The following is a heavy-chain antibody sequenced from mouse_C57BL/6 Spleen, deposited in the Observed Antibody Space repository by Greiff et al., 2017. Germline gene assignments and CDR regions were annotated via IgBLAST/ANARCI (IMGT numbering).Heavy chain of an antibody. V-gene: IGHV1-26*01. Sequence: VQLQQSGPELVKPGASVKISCKASGYTFTDYYMTWVKQSHGKSLEWIGDINPNNGGTSYNQKFKGKATLTVDKSSSTAYMELRSLTSEDSAVYYGARSDYYGSRYWYFDVWGTGTTVTVSS. D-gene: IGHD1-1*01. CDR2: INPNNGGT. CDR1: GYTFTDYY. CDR3: ARSDYYGSRYWYFDV. J-gene: IGHJ1*03.